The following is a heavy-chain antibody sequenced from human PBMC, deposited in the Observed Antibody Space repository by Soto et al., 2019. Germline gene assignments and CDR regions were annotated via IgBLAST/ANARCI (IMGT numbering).Heavy chain of an antibody. Sequence: QVQLVQSGAEVKKPGSSVKVSCKASGGTFSSYAISWVLQAPGQGLEWMGGIIPIFGTANYAQKFQGRVTITADESTSTAYMELSSLRSEDTAVYYCARGYGEVAYYYYYGMDVWGQGTTVTVSS. V-gene: IGHV1-69*01. J-gene: IGHJ6*02. CDR3: ARGYGEVAYYYYYGMDV. CDR1: GGTFSSYA. D-gene: IGHD3-10*01. CDR2: IIPIFGTA.